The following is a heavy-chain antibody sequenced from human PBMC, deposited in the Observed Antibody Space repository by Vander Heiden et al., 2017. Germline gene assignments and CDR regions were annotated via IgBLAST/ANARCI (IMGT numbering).Heavy chain of an antibody. J-gene: IGHJ4*02. D-gene: IGHD4-17*01. CDR2: IYYTGNT. V-gene: IGHV4-30-4*01. CDR1: GGARSNRGCF. CDR3: ARSPFPYGDSLYYFDS. Sequence: QAQLPESGPGLVKPSQTLSLTCPVSGGARSNRGCFWSWNRQPPGKGLEWIGYIYYTGNTYYNPSLESRVTMSVDTSKNRFYLNLNSVTSADTAVFYCARSPFPYGDSLYYFDSWGQGTLVTISS.